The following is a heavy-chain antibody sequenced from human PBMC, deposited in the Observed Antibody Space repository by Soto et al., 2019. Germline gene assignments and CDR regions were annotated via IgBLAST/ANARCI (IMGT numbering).Heavy chain of an antibody. CDR2: TYYRSEWYN. CDR1: GDSVSSDSAA. CDR3: ARDYYYGMDV. V-gene: IGHV6-1*01. Sequence: SQTLSLTCIISGDSVSSDSAAWKWIRQSPSRGLEWLGRTYYRSEWYNDYAVSMKSRIVITPDTSKNQFSLQLNSVTPEDTAVYFCARDYYYGMDVWGQGTTVTVSS. J-gene: IGHJ6*02.